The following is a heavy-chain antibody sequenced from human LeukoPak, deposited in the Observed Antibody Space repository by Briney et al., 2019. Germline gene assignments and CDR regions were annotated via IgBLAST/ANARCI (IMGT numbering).Heavy chain of an antibody. CDR2: INWNGGST. J-gene: IGHJ6*04. Sequence: GGSLRLSCAAPGFTFDDYGMSWVRQAPGKGLEWVSGINWNGGSTGYADSVKGRFTISRDNAKNSLYLQMNSLRAEDTALYHCARVGGIVVVPAMDVWGKGTTVTVSS. D-gene: IGHD2-2*01. V-gene: IGHV3-20*01. CDR3: ARVGGIVVVPAMDV. CDR1: GFTFDDYG.